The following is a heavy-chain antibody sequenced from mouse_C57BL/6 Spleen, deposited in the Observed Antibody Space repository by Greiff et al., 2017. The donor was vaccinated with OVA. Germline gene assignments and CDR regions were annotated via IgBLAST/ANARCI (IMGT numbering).Heavy chain of an antibody. CDR3: ARGDYYGSPFAY. J-gene: IGHJ3*01. Sequence: VMLVESGPGLVQPSQSLSITCTVSGFSLTSYGVHWVRQSPGKGLEWLGVIWSGGSTDYNAAFISRLSISKDNSKSQVFFKMNSLQADDTAIYYCARGDYYGSPFAYWGQGTLVTVSA. CDR2: IWSGGST. CDR1: GFSLTSYG. D-gene: IGHD1-1*01. V-gene: IGHV2-2*01.